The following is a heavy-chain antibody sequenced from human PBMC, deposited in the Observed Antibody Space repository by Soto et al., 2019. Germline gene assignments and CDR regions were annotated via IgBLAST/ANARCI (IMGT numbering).Heavy chain of an antibody. Sequence: SETMSLTCAVYGGSFSGYYWSWLRQPPGKGLEWIGEINHSGSTNYNPSLKSRVTISVDTSKNQFSLKLSSVTAADTAVYYCATGKDPPNDLGNYLDYWGQGSLVTVSS. CDR2: INHSGST. D-gene: IGHD3-16*01. CDR1: GGSFSGYY. V-gene: IGHV4-34*01. J-gene: IGHJ4*02. CDR3: ATGKDPPNDLGNYLDY.